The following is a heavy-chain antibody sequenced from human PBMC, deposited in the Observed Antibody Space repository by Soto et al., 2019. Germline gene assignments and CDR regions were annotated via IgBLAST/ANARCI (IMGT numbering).Heavy chain of an antibody. CDR1: GYSISSGYY. CDR2: IYHSGST. V-gene: IGHV4-38-2*02. CDR3: ARDSGARTAAAGENCFDP. J-gene: IGHJ5*02. Sequence: SETLSLTCAVSGYSISSGYYWGWIRQPPGKGLEWIGSIYHSGSTYYNPSLKSRVTISVDTSKNQFSLKLSSVTAADTAVYYCARDSGARTAAAGENCFDPWGQETMFTVSS. D-gene: IGHD6-13*01.